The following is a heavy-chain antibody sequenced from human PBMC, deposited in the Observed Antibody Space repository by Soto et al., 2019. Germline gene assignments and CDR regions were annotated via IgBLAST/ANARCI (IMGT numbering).Heavy chain of an antibody. CDR1: GFSHNTKGPG. V-gene: IGHV2-5*02. CDR2: IYWDDER. CDR3: AHTQPMAPLTFDS. J-gene: IGHJ4*02. D-gene: IGHD3-16*01. Sequence: KLGNPTQTPPLNFTLSGFSHNTKGPGVGWIRQAPGKALEWLALIYWDDERRYSPSLKSRITITKDTSRNKVVLTMTNMDPVDTATYYCAHTQPMAPLTFDSWGQGMLVTVSS.